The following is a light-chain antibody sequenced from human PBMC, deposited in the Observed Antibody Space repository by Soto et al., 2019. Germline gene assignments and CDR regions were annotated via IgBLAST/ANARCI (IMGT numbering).Light chain of an antibody. Sequence: QSALTQPPSASGSPGQSVTVSCTGTSSVIGGYYYVSWYQQHPGKAPKLIIYEVTKRPSGVPDRFSGSKSGNTASLTVSGLQAEDEADYYCSSYAGSNNFVFGAGTKVTVL. CDR3: SSYAGSNNFV. CDR1: SSVIGGYYY. V-gene: IGLV2-8*01. J-gene: IGLJ1*01. CDR2: EVT.